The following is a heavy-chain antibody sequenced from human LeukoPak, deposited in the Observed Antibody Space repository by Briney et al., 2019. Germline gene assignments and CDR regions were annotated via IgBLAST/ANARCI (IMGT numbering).Heavy chain of an antibody. D-gene: IGHD1-26*01. J-gene: IGHJ4*02. CDR2: IYPSDSDT. Sequence: GESLKISCKGSGYTFTTSWIGWVRQMPGKGLEWMGMIYPSDSDTRYSPSLQGQVSISADKSISTAYLQWSSLKASDTAMYYCARGGTYLGHWGQGTLVTVSS. CDR3: ARGGTYLGH. CDR1: GYTFTTSW. V-gene: IGHV5-51*01.